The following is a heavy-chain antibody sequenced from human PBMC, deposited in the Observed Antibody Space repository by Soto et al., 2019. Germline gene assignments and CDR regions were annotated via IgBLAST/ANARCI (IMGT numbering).Heavy chain of an antibody. CDR3: ARRSLRDYSPPGDYYGMDV. V-gene: IGHV4-39*01. CDR1: GGSISSSSYY. CDR2: IYYSGST. Sequence: QLQLQESGPGLVKPSETLSLTCTVSGGSISSSSYYWGWIRQPPGKGLEWIGSIYYSGSTYYNPSLKSRVTISVDTSKNQFSLKLSSVTAADTAVYYCARRSLRDYSPPGDYYGMDVWGQGTTVTVSS. J-gene: IGHJ6*02. D-gene: IGHD4-4*01.